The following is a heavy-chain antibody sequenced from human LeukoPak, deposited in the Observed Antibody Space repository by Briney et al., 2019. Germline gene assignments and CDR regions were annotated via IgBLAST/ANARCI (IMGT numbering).Heavy chain of an antibody. Sequence: SETLSLTCTVSGVSISTSNYYWGWIRQPPGKGLEWIGNIFYSGSTYYSPSLKSRVTISVDTSKNQFSLKLSSVTAADTTVYYCARLPRGPWGQGTLVTVSS. CDR2: IFYSGST. CDR1: GVSISTSNYY. J-gene: IGHJ5*02. CDR3: ARLPRGP. V-gene: IGHV4-39*07.